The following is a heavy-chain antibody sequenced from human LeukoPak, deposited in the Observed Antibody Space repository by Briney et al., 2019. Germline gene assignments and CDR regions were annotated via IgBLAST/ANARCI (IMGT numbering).Heavy chain of an antibody. D-gene: IGHD6-13*01. CDR3: AKVEYTSSWYGVGSLDC. Sequence: PGGSLRLSCAASGFTFDDYAMHWVRQAPGKGLEWVSGISWNSGSIGYADSVKGRFTISRDNAKNSLYLQMNGLRAEDTAVYYCAKVEYTSSWYGVGSLDCWGQGTLVTASS. CDR2: ISWNSGSI. J-gene: IGHJ4*02. V-gene: IGHV3-9*01. CDR1: GFTFDDYA.